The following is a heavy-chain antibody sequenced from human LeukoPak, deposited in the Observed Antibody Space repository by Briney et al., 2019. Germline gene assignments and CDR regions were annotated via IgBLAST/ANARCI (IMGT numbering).Heavy chain of an antibody. CDR3: ANGGYCSGGSCYGRWGAFDI. Sequence: GGSLRLSCAASGFTFSSYAMHWVRQAPGKGLEWVAVISYDGSNKYYADSVKGRFTISRDNSKNTLYLQMNSLRAEDTAVYYCANGGYCSGGSCYGRWGAFDIWGQGTMVTVSS. J-gene: IGHJ3*02. CDR2: ISYDGSNK. CDR1: GFTFSSYA. V-gene: IGHV3-30-3*01. D-gene: IGHD2-15*01.